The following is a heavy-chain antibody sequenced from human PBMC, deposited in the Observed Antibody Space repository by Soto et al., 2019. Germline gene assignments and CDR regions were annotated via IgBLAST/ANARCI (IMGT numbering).Heavy chain of an antibody. Sequence: QVHLQESGPGLVKPSQTLSLTCTVSGGSINSDGYYWSWIRQHPEKGLEWIGYINYRGTTYYNPSHESRLTISVDTSENQFSLQLTSVIAADTALYYCARESYSFGRAFDIWGHGTLVTVSS. CDR3: ARESYSFGRAFDI. D-gene: IGHD5-18*01. CDR1: GGSINSDGYY. CDR2: INYRGTT. V-gene: IGHV4-31*03. J-gene: IGHJ4*01.